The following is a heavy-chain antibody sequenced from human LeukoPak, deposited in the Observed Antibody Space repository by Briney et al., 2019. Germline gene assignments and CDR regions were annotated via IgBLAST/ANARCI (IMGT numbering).Heavy chain of an antibody. V-gene: IGHV1-2*02. Sequence: ASVKVSCKASGYTFTGYYMHWVRQAPGQGLEWMGWINPNSGGTNHAQKFQGRVTMTRDTSISTAYMELSRLRSDDTAVYYCARDIVGGTVAGTFDWGQGTLVTVSS. CDR3: ARDIVGGTVAGTFD. CDR1: GYTFTGYY. CDR2: INPNSGGT. J-gene: IGHJ4*02. D-gene: IGHD6-19*01.